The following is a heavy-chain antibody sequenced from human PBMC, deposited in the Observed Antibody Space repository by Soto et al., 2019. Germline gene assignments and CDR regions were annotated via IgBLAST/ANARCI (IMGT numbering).Heavy chain of an antibody. CDR2: IDWDDDK. J-gene: IGHJ6*02. CDR1: GFSLHSNGMC. Sequence: ESGPTLVNPTQTLTLTCTFPGFSLHSNGMCVNWIRQPPGKALEWLALIDWDDDKYYSTSLKTRLTISRDTSKNQVVLTMTNMDPVDPATYYCARTSALPLGYPHGIDVWGQGTTVTVSS. V-gene: IGHV2-70*13. D-gene: IGHD7-27*01. CDR3: ARTSALPLGYPHGIDV.